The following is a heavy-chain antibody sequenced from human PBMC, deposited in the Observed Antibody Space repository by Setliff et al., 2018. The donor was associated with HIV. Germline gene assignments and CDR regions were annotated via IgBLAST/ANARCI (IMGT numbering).Heavy chain of an antibody. CDR1: GFSFSSYG. J-gene: IGHJ6*03. CDR2: ISYDGSEK. D-gene: IGHD1-7*01. V-gene: IGHV3-30*03. CDR3: ARDKNLWASETTNDVGYSMDV. Sequence: GGSLRLSCAASGFSFSSYGMHWVRQAPGKGLEWVAVISYDGSEKYYADSVKGRFTISRDNSKNTLYLQMNSLGAEDTALYFCARDKNLWASETTNDVGYSMDVWGKGTTVTVSS.